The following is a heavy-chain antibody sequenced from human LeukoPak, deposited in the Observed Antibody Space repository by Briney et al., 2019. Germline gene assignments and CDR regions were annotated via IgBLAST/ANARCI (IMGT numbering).Heavy chain of an antibody. CDR1: GFTFSSYA. CDR3: VKGCYHPLPY. CDR2: IGGSDGTT. Sequence: HSGGSLRLSCAASGFTFSSYAMSWVRQAPGKTPEWVSGIGGSDGTTYYADSVKGRFTVSRDNSKNMLYLQMNSLRAEDAAIYYCVKGCYHPLPYWGPGTLVAVSS. D-gene: IGHD2-2*01. V-gene: IGHV3-23*01. J-gene: IGHJ4*02.